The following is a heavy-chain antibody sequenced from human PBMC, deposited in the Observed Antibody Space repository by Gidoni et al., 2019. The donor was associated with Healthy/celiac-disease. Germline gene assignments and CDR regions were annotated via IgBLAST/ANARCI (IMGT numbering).Heavy chain of an antibody. D-gene: IGHD3-22*01. Sequence: EVQLLESGGGLVQPGGSLRLTCAASGFTCGSYAMSWVRQAPGKGLECVPAIADSGCSTSYQDSVKSRFTISIDTSKNTLYLQMTSQRAEYTAVYYCAKDRHYDSSGYYGSWGQGTLVTVSS. CDR3: AKDRHYDSSGYYGS. CDR1: GFTCGSYA. CDR2: IADSGCST. V-gene: IGHV3-23*01. J-gene: IGHJ5*02.